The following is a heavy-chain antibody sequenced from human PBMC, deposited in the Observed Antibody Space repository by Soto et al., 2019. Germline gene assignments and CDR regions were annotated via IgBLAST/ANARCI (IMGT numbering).Heavy chain of an antibody. Sequence: QVQLVQSGAEVKKPGSSVKVSCKASGDTLNNYAINWVRQAPGQGLEWMGGILPIFKTPTYAQKFQGRVTIAADESTSTAYTEVSSLISDDTAVYFYATLASGGYFFQYWGQGTLVTVSS. D-gene: IGHD5-12*01. J-gene: IGHJ4*02. V-gene: IGHV1-69*01. CDR3: ATLASGGYFFQY. CDR2: ILPIFKTP. CDR1: GDTLNNYA.